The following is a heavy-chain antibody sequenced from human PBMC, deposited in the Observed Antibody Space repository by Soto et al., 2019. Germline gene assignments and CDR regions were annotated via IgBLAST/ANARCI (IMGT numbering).Heavy chain of an antibody. CDR1: GFTFDDYA. V-gene: IGHV3-9*01. J-gene: IGHJ6*01. CDR2: ISWSSGST. D-gene: IGHD1-26*01. Sequence: EVQLVESGGGLVQPGRSLRISCAASGFTFDDYAMHWVRQAPGKGLEWISGISWSSGSTDYADSVKGRFTSSRDNAKNCLYLQMSSLRAEDTALYYCAKDLDSGSGAYYSYGMDVW. CDR3: AKDLDSGSGAYYSYGMDV.